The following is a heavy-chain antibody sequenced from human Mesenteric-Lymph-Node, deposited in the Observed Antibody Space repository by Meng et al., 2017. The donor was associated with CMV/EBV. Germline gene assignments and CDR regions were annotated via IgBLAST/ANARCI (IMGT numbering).Heavy chain of an antibody. Sequence: ETLSLTCAASGFTVSSNYMNWVRQAPGKGLEWVANIKQDGSEKYYVDSVKGRFTISRDNAKNSLYLQMNSLRAEDTAVYYCARDQYDFWSGYSPMDVWGQGTTVTVS. CDR3: ARDQYDFWSGYSPMDV. J-gene: IGHJ6*02. CDR1: GFTVSSNY. CDR2: IKQDGSEK. D-gene: IGHD3-3*01. V-gene: IGHV3-7*01.